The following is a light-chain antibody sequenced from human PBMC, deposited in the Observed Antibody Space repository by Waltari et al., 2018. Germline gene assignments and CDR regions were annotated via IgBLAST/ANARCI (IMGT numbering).Light chain of an antibody. CDR1: QDISNY. J-gene: IGKJ1*01. Sequence: DIQMTQSPSSLSASVGDRVTITCQASQDISNYLNWYQQKPGKAPKLLIYDASNLETGVPSRFSGSGSGTDFTFTISSLQPEDIATYYCQHYYNYPWTFGQGTKVEIK. CDR2: DAS. CDR3: QHYYNYPWT. V-gene: IGKV1-33*01.